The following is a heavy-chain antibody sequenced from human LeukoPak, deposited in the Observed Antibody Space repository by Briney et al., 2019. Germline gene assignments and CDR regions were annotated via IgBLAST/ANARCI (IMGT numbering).Heavy chain of an antibody. D-gene: IGHD2/OR15-2a*01. CDR1: GYSISNSYY. J-gene: IGHJ6*03. CDR3: ARDRNRDYMDV. Sequence: PSETLSLTCTVSGYSISNSYYGGWIRQPPGEGVEWIGNIYHSGSTYYNTSLKSRVTISVDTSKNQISLKLSSVTAADTAVYYCARDRNRDYMDVWGKGTTVTVSS. V-gene: IGHV4-38-2*02. CDR2: IYHSGST.